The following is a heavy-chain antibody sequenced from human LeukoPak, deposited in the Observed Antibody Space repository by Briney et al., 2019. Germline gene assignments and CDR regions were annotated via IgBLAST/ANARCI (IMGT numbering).Heavy chain of an antibody. J-gene: IGHJ4*02. CDR3: ARVTYRSSVMGDDY. Sequence: ASVKVSCKASGYTFTGYYMHWVRQAPGQGLEWMRWINPNSGGTNYAQKFQGRVTMTRDTSISTAYVELSRLRSDDTAVYYCARVTYRSSVMGDDYWGQGTLVTVSS. V-gene: IGHV1-2*02. D-gene: IGHD6-6*01. CDR1: GYTFTGYY. CDR2: INPNSGGT.